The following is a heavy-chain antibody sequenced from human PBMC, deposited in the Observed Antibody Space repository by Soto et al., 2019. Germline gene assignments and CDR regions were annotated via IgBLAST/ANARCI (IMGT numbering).Heavy chain of an antibody. D-gene: IGHD3-3*01. CDR3: ARGCLDNDIWSGLNWFDP. Sequence: QVQLQESGPGLVKPSQTLSLTCTVSGGSISSGDYYWNWIRQPPGKGLEWIGYIYYSGTTFYNPSLKSRVTMSLDTSKKHFSLQLMSVTAADTAVYYCARGCLDNDIWSGLNWFDPWGQGTLVTVSS. J-gene: IGHJ5*02. CDR2: IYYSGTT. CDR1: GGSISSGDYY. V-gene: IGHV4-30-4*01.